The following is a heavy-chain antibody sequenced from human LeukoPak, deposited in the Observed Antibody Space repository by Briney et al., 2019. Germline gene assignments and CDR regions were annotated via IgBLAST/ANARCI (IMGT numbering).Heavy chain of an antibody. Sequence: GSLLLSCAASGFTFSSYAMHWVRQAPGKGLEWVAVISYDGSNKYYADSVKGRFTISRDNSKNTLYLQMNSLRAEDTAVYYCARVGYSSGWYYFDYWGQGTLVTVSS. CDR1: GFTFSSYA. CDR2: ISYDGSNK. V-gene: IGHV3-30*04. CDR3: ARVGYSSGWYYFDY. D-gene: IGHD6-19*01. J-gene: IGHJ4*02.